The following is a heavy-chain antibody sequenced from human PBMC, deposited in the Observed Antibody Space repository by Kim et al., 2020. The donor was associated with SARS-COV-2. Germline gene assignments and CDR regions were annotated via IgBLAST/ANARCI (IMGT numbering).Heavy chain of an antibody. D-gene: IGHD3-10*01. J-gene: IGHJ6*02. V-gene: IGHV3-33*05. Sequence: GGSLRLSCAASGFTFSSYGMHWVRQAPGKGLEWVAVISYDGSNKYYADSVKGRFTISRDNSKNTLYLKMNSLRAEDTAVYYCARDRSLVRGIIGYYGMDVWGQGTTVTVSS. CDR1: GFTFSSYG. CDR2: ISYDGSNK. CDR3: ARDRSLVRGIIGYYGMDV.